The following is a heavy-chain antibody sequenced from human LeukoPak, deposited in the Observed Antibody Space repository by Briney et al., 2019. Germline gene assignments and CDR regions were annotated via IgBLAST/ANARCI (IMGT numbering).Heavy chain of an antibody. J-gene: IGHJ6*02. CDR2: MSGTGGTS. CDR3: AKWVPRSLESIYGMDV. V-gene: IGHV3-23*01. D-gene: IGHD3-3*01. Sequence: GGSLRLSCAASGFKFSDYAMNWIRQAPGKGLEWVSGMSGTGGTSHYADSAKGRFTISRDNSKSTLDLQMNSLRAEDTAVYYCAKWVPRSLESIYGMDVWGQGTTVIVSS. CDR1: GFKFSDYA.